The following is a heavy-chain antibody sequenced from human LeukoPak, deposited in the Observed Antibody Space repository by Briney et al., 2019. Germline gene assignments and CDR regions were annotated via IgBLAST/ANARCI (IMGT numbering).Heavy chain of an antibody. Sequence: SETLSLTCTVSGGSISSSSYYWSWIRQHPGKGLEWIGYIYYSGSTYYNPSLKSRVTISVDTSKNQFSLKLSSVTAADTAVYYCARDSGGNYYDSSGYYYEFWGQGTLVTVSS. D-gene: IGHD3-22*01. CDR2: IYYSGST. V-gene: IGHV4-31*03. CDR3: ARDSGGNYYDSSGYYYEF. CDR1: GGSISSSSYY. J-gene: IGHJ4*02.